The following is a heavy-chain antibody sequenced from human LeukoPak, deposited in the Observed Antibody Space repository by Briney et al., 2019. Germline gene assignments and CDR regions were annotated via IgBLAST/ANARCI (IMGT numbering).Heavy chain of an antibody. Sequence: GGSLRLSCVASGFTFSTYGMSWVRQAPGKGLEWVAVISYDGSNKYYADSVKGRFTISRDNSKNTLYLQMNSLRAEDTAVYYCARDRRLTPSMVDYWGQGTLVTVSS. J-gene: IGHJ4*02. CDR1: GFTFSTYG. V-gene: IGHV3-30*03. D-gene: IGHD2-8*01. CDR3: ARDRRLTPSMVDY. CDR2: ISYDGSNK.